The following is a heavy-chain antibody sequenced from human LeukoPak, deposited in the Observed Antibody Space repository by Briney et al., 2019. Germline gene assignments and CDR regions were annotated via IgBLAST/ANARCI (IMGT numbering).Heavy chain of an antibody. Sequence: SETLSLTCAVYGGSFSGYYWSWIRQPPGKGLEWIGEINYSGSTNYNPSLKSRVTISVDTSKNQFSLKLSSVTAADTAVYYCARSSRIAAAGFFFDYWGQGTLVTVSS. V-gene: IGHV4-34*01. J-gene: IGHJ4*02. D-gene: IGHD6-13*01. CDR2: INYSGST. CDR3: ARSSRIAAAGFFFDY. CDR1: GGSFSGYY.